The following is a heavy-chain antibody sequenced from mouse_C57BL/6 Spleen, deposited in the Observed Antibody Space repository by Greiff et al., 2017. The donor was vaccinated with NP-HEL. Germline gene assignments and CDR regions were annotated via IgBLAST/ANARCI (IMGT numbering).Heavy chain of an antibody. CDR3: ARGETVVAGFDY. CDR2: IYPGSGST. CDR1: GYTFTSYW. D-gene: IGHD1-1*01. Sequence: QVQLQQPGAELVKPGASVKMSCKASGYTFTSYWITWVKQRPGQGLEWIGDIYPGSGSTNYNEKFKSKATLTVDTSSSTAYMQLSSLTSEDSAVYYFARGETVVAGFDYWGQGTTLTVSS. V-gene: IGHV1-55*01. J-gene: IGHJ2*01.